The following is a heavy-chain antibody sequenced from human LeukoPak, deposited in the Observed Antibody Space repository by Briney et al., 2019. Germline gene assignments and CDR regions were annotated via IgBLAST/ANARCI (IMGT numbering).Heavy chain of an antibody. J-gene: IGHJ6*03. CDR1: GFTFSDYY. CDR2: ISSSGSTI. D-gene: IGHD3-10*01. Sequence: GGSLRLSCAASGFTFSDYYMSWIRQAPGKGLEWVSYISSSGSTIYYADSVKGRFTISRDNAKNSLYLQMNSLRAEDTAVYYCAREVLITMVRGIIDYYYMDIWGKGTTVTISS. CDR3: AREVLITMVRGIIDYYYMDI. V-gene: IGHV3-11*01.